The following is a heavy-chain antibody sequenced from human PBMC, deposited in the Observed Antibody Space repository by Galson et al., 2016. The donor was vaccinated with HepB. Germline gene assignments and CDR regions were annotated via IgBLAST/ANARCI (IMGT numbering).Heavy chain of an antibody. CDR1: GYRFSSSW. Sequence: EKQPGESLRLPCKGSGYRFSSSWISWVRQMPGKGLEWMGRIDPSHSYTNYSPSFQGHVNISADKSLRTAYLQWSSLKASDTAMYYCTGLIAVVDTEDYWGQGTLVTVSS. D-gene: IGHD6-19*01. CDR2: IDPSHSYT. CDR3: TGLIAVVDTEDY. J-gene: IGHJ4*02. V-gene: IGHV5-10-1*01.